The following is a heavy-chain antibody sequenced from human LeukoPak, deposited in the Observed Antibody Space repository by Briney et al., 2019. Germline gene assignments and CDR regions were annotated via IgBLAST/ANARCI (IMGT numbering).Heavy chain of an antibody. J-gene: IGHJ6*02. Sequence: SETLSLTCTVSGGSISSYYWSWIRQPAGKGLEWIGRIYTSGSTNYNPSLKSRVTMSVDTSKNQFSLKLSSVTAADTAVYYCARGIDNSSSWFLYYYYGMDVWGQGTTVTVSS. CDR1: GGSISSYY. CDR3: ARGIDNSSSWFLYYYYGMDV. CDR2: IYTSGST. V-gene: IGHV4-4*07. D-gene: IGHD6-13*01.